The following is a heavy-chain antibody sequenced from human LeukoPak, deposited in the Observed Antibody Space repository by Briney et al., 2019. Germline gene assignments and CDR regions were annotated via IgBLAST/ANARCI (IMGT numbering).Heavy chain of an antibody. CDR3: AKGLGGATKRWYFDY. V-gene: IGHV3-53*01. Sequence: GGSLRLSCAASGFTVSSNYMSWVRQAPGKGLEWVSVIYSGGSTYYADSVKGRFTISRDNSENTLYLQMNGLRAEDTALYYCAKGLGGATKRWYFDYWGQGTLVTVSS. CDR1: GFTVSSNY. CDR2: IYSGGST. D-gene: IGHD1-26*01. J-gene: IGHJ4*02.